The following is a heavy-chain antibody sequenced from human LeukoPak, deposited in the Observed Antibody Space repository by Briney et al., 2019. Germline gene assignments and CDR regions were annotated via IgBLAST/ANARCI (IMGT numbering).Heavy chain of an antibody. D-gene: IGHD3-22*01. V-gene: IGHV3-30-3*01. CDR3: ARAGSSGYYYLDY. CDR2: ISYDGSNK. CDR1: GFTFSSYA. Sequence: GGSLRLSCAASGFTFSSYAMHWVRQAPGKGLEWVAVISYDGSNKYYADSVKGRFTISRDNSKSTLYLQMNSLRAEDTAVYYCARAGSSGYYYLDYWGQGTLVTVSS. J-gene: IGHJ4*02.